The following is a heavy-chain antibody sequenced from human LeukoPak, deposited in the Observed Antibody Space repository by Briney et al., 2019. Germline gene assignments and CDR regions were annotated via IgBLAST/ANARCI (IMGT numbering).Heavy chain of an antibody. CDR1: GGSFSGYY. D-gene: IGHD3-10*01. Sequence: PSETLSLTCAVYGGSFSGYYWSWIRQPPGKGLEWIGEINHSGSTNYNPSLKSRVTISVDTSKNQFSLKLSSVTAADTAVYYCAREVYYGSENFDYWGQGTLVTVSS. V-gene: IGHV4-34*01. CDR3: AREVYYGSENFDY. J-gene: IGHJ4*02. CDR2: INHSGST.